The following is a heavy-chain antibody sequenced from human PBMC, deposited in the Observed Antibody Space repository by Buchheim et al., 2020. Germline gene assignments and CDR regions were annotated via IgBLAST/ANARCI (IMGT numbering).Heavy chain of an antibody. D-gene: IGHD2-8*01. CDR1: GGSFSGYY. CDR3: ARDRGYCTNGVCYPSYYYYGMDV. J-gene: IGHJ6*02. V-gene: IGHV4-34*01. Sequence: QVQLQQWGAGLLKPSETLSLTCAVYGGSFSGYYWSWIRQPPGKGLEWIGEINHSGSTNYNPSLKSRVTISVDTSKNQFSLKLSSVTAADTAVYYCARDRGYCTNGVCYPSYYYYGMDVWGQGTT. CDR2: INHSGST.